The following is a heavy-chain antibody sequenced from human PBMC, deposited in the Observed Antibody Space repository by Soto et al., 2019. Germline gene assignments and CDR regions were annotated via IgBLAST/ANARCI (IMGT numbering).Heavy chain of an antibody. D-gene: IGHD2-8*01. CDR3: ARIFLGYCTNGACYRDY. V-gene: IGHV3-53*01. J-gene: IGHJ4*02. CDR2: IYSGGST. Sequence: GSLRLSCAASGFTVSSNYMSWVRQAPGKGLEWISVIYSGGSTYYADSVKGRFTISRDNSKNTLYLQMNSLRAEDTAVYYCARIFLGYCTNGACYRDYWGQGTLVTVSS. CDR1: GFTVSSNY.